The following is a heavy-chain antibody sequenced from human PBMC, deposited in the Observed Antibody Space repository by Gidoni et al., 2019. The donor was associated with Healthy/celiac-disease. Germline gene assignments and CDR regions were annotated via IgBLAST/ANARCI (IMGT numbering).Heavy chain of an antibody. D-gene: IGHD1-7*01. CDR1: GYSISSGYY. J-gene: IGHJ4*02. CDR3: AREGNYESPAT. V-gene: IGHV4-38-2*02. CDR2: IYHSGSN. Sequence: QVQLQESGTGLVKPSETLSLTCTVSGYSISSGYYWGWIRQPPGKGLEWIGSIYHSGSNYYNPSLKSRVTISVDTSKNQFSLKLSSVTAADTAVYYCAREGNYESPATWGQGTLVTVSS.